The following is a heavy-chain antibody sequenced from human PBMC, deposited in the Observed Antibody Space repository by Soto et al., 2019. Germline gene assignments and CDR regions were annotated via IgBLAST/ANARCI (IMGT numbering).Heavy chain of an antibody. CDR2: ISWNSGSI. CDR3: AKGSRGYSYGYFDY. Sequence: QTGGSLRLSCAASGFTFDDYAMHWARQAPGKGLEWVSGISWNSGSIGYADSVKGRFTISRDNAKNSLYLQMNSLRAEDTALYYCAKGSRGYSYGYFDYWGQGTLVTVSS. CDR1: GFTFDDYA. D-gene: IGHD5-18*01. J-gene: IGHJ4*02. V-gene: IGHV3-9*01.